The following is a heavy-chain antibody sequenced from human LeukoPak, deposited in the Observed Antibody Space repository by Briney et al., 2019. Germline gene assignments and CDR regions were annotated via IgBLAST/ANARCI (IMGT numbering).Heavy chain of an antibody. V-gene: IGHV3-23*01. Sequence: GGSLRLSCAASGFTFSNYAMTWVRQAPGKGLEWVSAIGGDGRGTDYAASVKGRFTISRDNSQDTLYLQMNSLRAEDTALYYCARRVGGTPDYWGLGTLVTVSS. D-gene: IGHD6-19*01. CDR2: IGGDGRGT. CDR3: ARRVGGTPDY. J-gene: IGHJ4*02. CDR1: GFTFSNYA.